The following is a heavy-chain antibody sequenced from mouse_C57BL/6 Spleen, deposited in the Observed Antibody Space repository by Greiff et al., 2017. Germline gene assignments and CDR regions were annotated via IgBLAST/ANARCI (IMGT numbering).Heavy chain of an antibody. J-gene: IGHJ3*01. CDR1: GYTFTSYW. Sequence: QVQLQQPGAELVKPGASVKLSCKASGYTFTSYWMHWVKQRPGQGLEWIGMIHPNSGSTNYNEKFKSKATLTVDKSSSTAYMQLSSLTSEDSAVYYCASSLSTRVTTGFAYWGQGTLVTVSA. V-gene: IGHV1-64*01. D-gene: IGHD2-2*01. CDR2: IHPNSGST. CDR3: ASSLSTRVTTGFAY.